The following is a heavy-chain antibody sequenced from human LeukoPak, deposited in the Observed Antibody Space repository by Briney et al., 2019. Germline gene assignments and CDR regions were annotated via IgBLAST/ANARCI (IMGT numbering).Heavy chain of an antibody. V-gene: IGHV4-39*07. Sequence: SETLSLTCTVSGGSISSSSYNWGWIRQPPGKGLEWIGSIYYSGSTYYNPSLKSRVTISVDTSKNQFSLKLSSVTAADTTVYYCARVLYPRYYFDYWGQGTLVTVSS. J-gene: IGHJ4*02. CDR3: ARVLYPRYYFDY. CDR2: IYYSGST. CDR1: GGSISSSSYN. D-gene: IGHD2-8*01.